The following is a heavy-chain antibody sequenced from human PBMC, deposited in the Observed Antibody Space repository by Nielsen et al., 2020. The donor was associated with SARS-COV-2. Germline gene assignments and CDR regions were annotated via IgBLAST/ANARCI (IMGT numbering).Heavy chain of an antibody. J-gene: IGHJ4*02. D-gene: IGHD6-19*01. V-gene: IGHV4-61*02. CDR2: IYTSGST. CDR3: ARGHAVAGPAFYYFDY. Sequence: LRLSCTVSGGSISSGSYYWSWIRQPAGKGLEWIGRIYTSGSTNYNPSLKSRVTISVDTSKNQFSLKLSSVTAADTAVYYCARGHAVAGPAFYYFDYWGQGTLVTVSS. CDR1: GGSISSGSYY.